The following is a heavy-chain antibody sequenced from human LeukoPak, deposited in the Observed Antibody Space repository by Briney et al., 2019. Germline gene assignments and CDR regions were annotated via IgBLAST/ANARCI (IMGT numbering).Heavy chain of an antibody. CDR2: IIPILGIA. CDR3: ARVPYDSSGYYYFDY. Sequence: GASVKVSCKASGSTFSSYTISWVRQAPGQGLEWMGRIIPILGIANYAQKFQGRVTITADKSTSTAYMELSSLRSEDTAVYYCARVPYDSSGYYYFDYWGQGTLVTVSS. CDR1: GSTFSSYT. V-gene: IGHV1-69*02. D-gene: IGHD3-22*01. J-gene: IGHJ4*02.